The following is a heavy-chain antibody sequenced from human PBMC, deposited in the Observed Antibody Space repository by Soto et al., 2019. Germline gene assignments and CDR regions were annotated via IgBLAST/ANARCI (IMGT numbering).Heavy chain of an antibody. CDR2: IYHSGST. Sequence: SETLSLTCAVSGGSISSGGYSWSWIRQPPGKGLEWIWYIYHSGSTYYNPSLKSRVTISVDRSKNQFSLKLSSVTAADTAVYYCASYLGYCSGGSCVNWFDPWGQGTLVTVSS. V-gene: IGHV4-30-2*01. D-gene: IGHD2-15*01. CDR1: GGSISSGGYS. CDR3: ASYLGYCSGGSCVNWFDP. J-gene: IGHJ5*02.